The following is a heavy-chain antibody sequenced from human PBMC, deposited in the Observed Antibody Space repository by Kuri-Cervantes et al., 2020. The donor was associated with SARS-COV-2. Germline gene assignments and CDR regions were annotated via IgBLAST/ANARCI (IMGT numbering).Heavy chain of an antibody. CDR2: INAGNGNT. CDR3: ARGDDGYTYGWPPDY. D-gene: IGHD5-18*01. CDR1: GYTFTSYA. V-gene: IGHV1-3*01. Sequence: ASVKVSCKASGYTFTSYAMHWVRQAPGQRLEWMGWINAGNGNTKDSQKFQGRVTITRDTSASTAYMELRSLRSDDTAIYYCARGDDGYTYGWPPDYWGQGTLVTVSS. J-gene: IGHJ4*02.